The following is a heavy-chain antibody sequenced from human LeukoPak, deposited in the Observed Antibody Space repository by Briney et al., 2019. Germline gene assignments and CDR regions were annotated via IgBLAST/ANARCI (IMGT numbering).Heavy chain of an antibody. CDR2: INPNSGGT. CDR1: GYTFTGYY. V-gene: IGHV1-2*02. Sequence: ASVKVSCKASGYTFTGYYMHWVRQAPGQGLEWMGWINPNSGGTNYAQKLQGRVTMTRDTSISTAYMELSRLRSDDTAVYYCARVRKYYYDSSGYRFDPWGQGTLVTVSS. D-gene: IGHD3-22*01. CDR3: ARVRKYYYDSSGYRFDP. J-gene: IGHJ5*02.